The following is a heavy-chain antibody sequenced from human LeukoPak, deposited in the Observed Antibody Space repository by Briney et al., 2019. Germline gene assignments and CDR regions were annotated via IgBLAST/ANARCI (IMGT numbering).Heavy chain of an antibody. Sequence: ASVTVSCTASGYTFTSYGISWVRQAPGQGLEWMGWISAYNGNTNYAQKLQGRVTMTTDTSTSTAYMELRSLRSDDTAVYYCARRPVTGGWFDPWGQGTLVTVSS. CDR1: GYTFTSYG. D-gene: IGHD3-10*01. CDR2: ISAYNGNT. V-gene: IGHV1-18*04. CDR3: ARRPVTGGWFDP. J-gene: IGHJ5*02.